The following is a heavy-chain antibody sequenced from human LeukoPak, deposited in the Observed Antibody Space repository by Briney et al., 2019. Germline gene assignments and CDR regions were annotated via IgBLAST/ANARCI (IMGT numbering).Heavy chain of an antibody. CDR3: ASVYGDYEFGFFDY. V-gene: IGHV3-30-3*01. D-gene: IGHD4-17*01. J-gene: IGHJ4*02. CDR2: ISYDGSNK. Sequence: GGSLRLSCAASGFTFSSYAMHWVRQAPGKGLEWVAVISYDGSNKYYADSVKGRFTISRDNSKNTLYLQMNSLRAEDTAVYYCASVYGDYEFGFFDYWGQGTLVTVSS. CDR1: GFTFSSYA.